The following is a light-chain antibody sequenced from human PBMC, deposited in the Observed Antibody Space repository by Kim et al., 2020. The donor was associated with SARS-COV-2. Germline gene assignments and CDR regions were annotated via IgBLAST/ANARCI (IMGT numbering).Light chain of an antibody. V-gene: IGKV1-39*01. Sequence: SASVGERVTLTCRASQSMSIYFNWYQQKPGKAPKLLIYAASSVQSGVPSGLSGSGSGTDFTLTISRLQPEDFATYYCQQSYSTPYTFGQGTKLDIK. CDR1: QSMSIY. CDR2: AAS. J-gene: IGKJ2*01. CDR3: QQSYSTPYT.